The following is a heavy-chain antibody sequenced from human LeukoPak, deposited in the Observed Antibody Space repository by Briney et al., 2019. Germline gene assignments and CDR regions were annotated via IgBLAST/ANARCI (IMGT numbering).Heavy chain of an antibody. Sequence: GGSLRLSCAASGFTFSDYYMSWIRQAPGKGLEWVSYISSSGSTIYYADSVKGRFTISRDNAKNSLYLQMNSLRAEDTAVYYCARGLRYGSSWPMYDYWGQGTLVTVSS. J-gene: IGHJ4*02. CDR2: ISSSGSTI. CDR3: ARGLRYGSSWPMYDY. D-gene: IGHD6-13*01. V-gene: IGHV3-11*01. CDR1: GFTFSDYY.